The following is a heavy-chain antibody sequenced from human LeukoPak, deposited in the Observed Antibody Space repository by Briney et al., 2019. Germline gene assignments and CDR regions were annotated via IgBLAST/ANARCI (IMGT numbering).Heavy chain of an antibody. CDR1: GYTFTSYD. D-gene: IGHD6-6*01. J-gene: IGHJ6*04. V-gene: IGHV1-8*03. CDR2: MNPNSGNT. Sequence: ASVKVSCKASGYTFTSYDINWVRQATGQGLEWMGWMNPNSGNTGYAQKFQGRVTITRNTSISTAYMELSSLRSEDTAVYHCARWFGSSSSSSESLDVWGKGTTVTVSS. CDR3: ARWFGSSSSSSESLDV.